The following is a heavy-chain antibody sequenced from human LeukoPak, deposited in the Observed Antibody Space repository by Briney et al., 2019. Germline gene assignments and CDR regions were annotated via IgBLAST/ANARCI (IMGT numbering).Heavy chain of an antibody. D-gene: IGHD3-3*01. CDR2: IYHSGST. J-gene: IGHJ6*04. CDR1: GGSISSGGYY. Sequence: SQTLSLTCTVSGGSISSGGYYWSWIRQPPGKGLEWIGYIYHSGSTYYNPSLKSRVTISVDRSKNQFSLKLSSVTAADTAVYYCARDGVLRFLEWPRSGLEMDVWGKGTTVTVSS. V-gene: IGHV4-30-2*01. CDR3: ARDGVLRFLEWPRSGLEMDV.